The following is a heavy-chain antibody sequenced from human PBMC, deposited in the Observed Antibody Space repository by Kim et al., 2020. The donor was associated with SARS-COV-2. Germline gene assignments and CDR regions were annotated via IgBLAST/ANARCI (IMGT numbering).Heavy chain of an antibody. J-gene: IGHJ4*02. D-gene: IGHD3-16*01. CDR2: SDSST. V-gene: IGHV5-10-1*01. Sequence: SDSSTTYSPSFQGHVTISADKSISTAYLQWSSLKASDTAIYYCAGRTDYDYWGQGTLVTVS. CDR3: AGRTDYDY.